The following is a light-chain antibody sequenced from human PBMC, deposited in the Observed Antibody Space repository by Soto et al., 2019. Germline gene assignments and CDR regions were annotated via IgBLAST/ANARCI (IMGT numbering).Light chain of an antibody. CDR2: EVT. CDR3: SSYTSSGTYV. Sequence: QSALTQPASVSGSPGQSITISCTGTSSDVGGYNYVSWYQQHPGKAPQLIIYEVTNRPSGVSTRFSASKSGNTASLTFSGLQAEDEADYYCSSYTSSGTYVFGTGTKVTV. CDR1: SSDVGGYNY. J-gene: IGLJ1*01. V-gene: IGLV2-14*01.